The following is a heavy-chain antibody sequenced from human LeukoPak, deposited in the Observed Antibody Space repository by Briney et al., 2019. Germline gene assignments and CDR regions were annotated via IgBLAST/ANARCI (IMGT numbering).Heavy chain of an antibody. Sequence: SETLSLTCTVSGGSISSGSYYWSWIRQPAGKGLEWIGRIYTSGRTNYNPSLKSRVTISVDTSKNQFSLKLSSVTAADTAVYYCARVVGAHQIAYWGQGTLVTVSS. CDR3: ARVVGAHQIAY. V-gene: IGHV4-61*02. D-gene: IGHD1-26*01. CDR1: GGSISSGSYY. CDR2: IYTSGRT. J-gene: IGHJ4*02.